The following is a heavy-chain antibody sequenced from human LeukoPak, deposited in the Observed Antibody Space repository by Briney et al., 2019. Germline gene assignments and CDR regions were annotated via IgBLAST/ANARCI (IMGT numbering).Heavy chain of an antibody. J-gene: IGHJ4*02. CDR2: ISSSSSYT. V-gene: IGHV3-11*05. Sequence: LSLTCTVSGGSISSYYWSWIRQPPGKGLEWVSYISSSSSYTNYADSVKGRFTISRDNAKNSLYLQMNSLRAEDTAVYYCAREAAGPYFDYWGQGTLVTVSS. D-gene: IGHD6-13*01. CDR1: GGSISSYY. CDR3: AREAAGPYFDY.